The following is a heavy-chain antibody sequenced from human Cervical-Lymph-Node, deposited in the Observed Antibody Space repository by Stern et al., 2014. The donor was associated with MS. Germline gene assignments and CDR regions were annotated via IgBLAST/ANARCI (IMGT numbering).Heavy chain of an antibody. CDR2: SNTNSGGT. D-gene: IGHD2-15*01. J-gene: IGHJ6*02. CDR1: GYTFTGYY. CDR3: ARSNYCSGGSCYYYYGMDV. Sequence: QVQLVQSGAEVKKPGASVKVSCKASGYTFTGYYMHWVRQAAGQGLEWMGRSNTNSGGTTYAQTFQGRVTMTRDTSISTAYMELSRLRSDDTAVYYCARSNYCSGGSCYYYYGMDVWGQGTTVTVSS. V-gene: IGHV1-2*06.